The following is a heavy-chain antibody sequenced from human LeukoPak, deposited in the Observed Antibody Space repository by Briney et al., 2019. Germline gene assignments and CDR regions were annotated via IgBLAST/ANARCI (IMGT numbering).Heavy chain of an antibody. J-gene: IGHJ6*03. V-gene: IGHV3-21*01. Sequence: GGTLRLSCAASGFTFSTYAMNWVRQAPGEGLEWVSTFSGSVDTTYYADSVKGRFTISRDNAKSSLYLQMNNLRAEDTAVYYCARDPYSGHYGNDYYYYMDVWGKGTTVTISS. CDR2: FSGSVDTT. CDR3: ARDPYSGHYGNDYYYYMDV. CDR1: GFTFSTYA. D-gene: IGHD5-12*01.